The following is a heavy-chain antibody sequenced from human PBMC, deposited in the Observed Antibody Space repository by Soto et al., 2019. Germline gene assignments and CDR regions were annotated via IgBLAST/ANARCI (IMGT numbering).Heavy chain of an antibody. D-gene: IGHD3-10*01. J-gene: IGHJ3*02. CDR3: AKEMTPTMVRGVTAFDI. CDR2: ISWNSGNI. Sequence: EVQLVESGGGLIQPGRPLTLCCAASGFPFDDYAMHWFPQAPRKGLEWVSGISWNSGNIGYADAVKGRFTIAKDNATNALYVQMNSLRAEETALYYCAKEMTPTMVRGVTAFDIWGQGTRVSVSS. V-gene: IGHV3-9*01. CDR1: GFPFDDYA.